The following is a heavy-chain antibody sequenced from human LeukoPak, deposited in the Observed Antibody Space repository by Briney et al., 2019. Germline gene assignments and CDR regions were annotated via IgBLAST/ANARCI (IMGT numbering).Heavy chain of an antibody. Sequence: SETLSLTCAVYGGSFSGYYWSWIRQPPGKGLEWIGEINHSGSTNYNPSLKSRVTISVDTSKNQFSLKLSSVTAADTAVYYCARGLRRYSSSWYGPNWFDPWGQGTLVTVSS. CDR3: ARGLRRYSSSWYGPNWFDP. CDR1: GGSFSGYY. V-gene: IGHV4-34*01. CDR2: INHSGST. D-gene: IGHD6-13*01. J-gene: IGHJ5*02.